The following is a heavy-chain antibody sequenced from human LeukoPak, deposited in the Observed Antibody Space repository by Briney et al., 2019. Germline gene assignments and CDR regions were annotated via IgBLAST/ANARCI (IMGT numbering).Heavy chain of an antibody. D-gene: IGHD3-10*01. Sequence: GGSLRLSCAASEFTFSIYSMNWVRQAPGKGLEWISYISGDGNSIYYADSVKGRFTISRDNAKSSLCLQMNSLRDEDTAVYYCARYFGDPQGMDVWGQGTMVIVSS. CDR3: ARYFGDPQGMDV. CDR1: EFTFSIYS. V-gene: IGHV3-48*02. J-gene: IGHJ6*02. CDR2: ISGDGNSI.